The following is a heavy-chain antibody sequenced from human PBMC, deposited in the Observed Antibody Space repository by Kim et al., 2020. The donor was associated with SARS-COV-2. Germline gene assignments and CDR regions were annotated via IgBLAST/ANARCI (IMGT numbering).Heavy chain of an antibody. D-gene: IGHD2-21*01. CDR3: ARHLHIPTVTFYWYFDL. CDR2: IFGSGSGT. CDR1: GFTFRNSA. Sequence: GGSLRLSCAASGFTFRNSAMSWVRQAPGTGLEWVSGIFGSGSGTYYADSVKGRFTISRDNSQSTLYLQMNNLRAEDTAVYYCARHLHIPTVTFYWYFDLWGRGTLGTVSS. V-gene: IGHV3-23*01. J-gene: IGHJ2*01.